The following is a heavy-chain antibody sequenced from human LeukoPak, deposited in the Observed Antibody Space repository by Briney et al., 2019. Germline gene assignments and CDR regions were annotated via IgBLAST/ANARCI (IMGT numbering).Heavy chain of an antibody. Sequence: GGSLRLSCAASGFTFSSYAMRWVRQAPGKGLEWVAVISYDGSNKYYADSVKGRFTISRDNPKNTLYLKMNSLRAEDTAVYYCARDDYYDSSRYYWAFDYWGQGTLVTVSS. V-gene: IGHV3-30-3*01. CDR1: GFTFSSYA. D-gene: IGHD3-22*01. J-gene: IGHJ4*02. CDR2: ISYDGSNK. CDR3: ARDDYYDSSRYYWAFDY.